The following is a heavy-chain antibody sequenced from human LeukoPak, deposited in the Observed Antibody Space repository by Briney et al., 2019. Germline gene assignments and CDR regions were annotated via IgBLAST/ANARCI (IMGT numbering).Heavy chain of an antibody. Sequence: GGSLRLSCAASGFAFNTYSMNWVRQAPGKGLEWVSGINWNGGSTGYADSVKGRFTISRDNAKNSLYLQMNSLRAEDTAVYYCARVTTVTTVFYYYYYMDVWGKGTTVTVSS. D-gene: IGHD4-17*01. V-gene: IGHV3-20*04. CDR2: INWNGGST. J-gene: IGHJ6*03. CDR3: ARVTTVTTVFYYYYYMDV. CDR1: GFAFNTYS.